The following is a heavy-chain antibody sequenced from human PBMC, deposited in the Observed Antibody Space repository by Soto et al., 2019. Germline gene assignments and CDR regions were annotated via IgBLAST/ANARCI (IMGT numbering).Heavy chain of an antibody. V-gene: IGHV4-59*11. Sequence: QVQLQESGPGLVKPSETLSLTCTVSGASISSHYWSWIRQPPGRGMEWVGYSHHSGATNYNPSLKVRVTIPVYTSTHQFALNLNSVTAADTAVYYCAKGAWSLDYWGQGTLVTVSS. CDR1: GASISSHY. CDR3: AKGAWSLDY. J-gene: IGHJ4*02. CDR2: SHHSGAT.